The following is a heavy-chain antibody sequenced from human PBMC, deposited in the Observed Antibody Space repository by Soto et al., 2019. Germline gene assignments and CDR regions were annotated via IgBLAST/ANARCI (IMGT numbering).Heavy chain of an antibody. Sequence: QVQLQESGPGLVKPWETLSLTCTVSDGSISPYYWNWIRQPPGKGLEWIGYFYYSGSTDYNPSLKSRVTISVDTPKNQFSLKLTSVTAADTAVYYCAKVVHSAYDWGAGLHYWGRGTLVTGSS. CDR1: DGSISPYY. D-gene: IGHD5-12*01. CDR2: FYYSGST. CDR3: AKVVHSAYDWGAGLHY. V-gene: IGHV4-59*01. J-gene: IGHJ4*02.